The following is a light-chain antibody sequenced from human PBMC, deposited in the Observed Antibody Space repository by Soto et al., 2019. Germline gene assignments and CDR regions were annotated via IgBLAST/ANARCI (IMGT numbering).Light chain of an antibody. CDR2: AAS. Sequence: DIQVTQSPSSLSASVGDRVTITCRASQSISNDLNWFQQKPMKAPKLLVYAASSLQGGVSSRFSGSGYGTDFTFTISGLQPEDFAPYYCQQTYSAPWPFGQGTEVEI. CDR3: QQTYSAPWP. V-gene: IGKV1-39*01. J-gene: IGKJ1*01. CDR1: QSISND.